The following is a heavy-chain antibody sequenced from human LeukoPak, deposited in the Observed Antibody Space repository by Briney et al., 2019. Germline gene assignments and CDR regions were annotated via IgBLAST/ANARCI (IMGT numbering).Heavy chain of an antibody. J-gene: IGHJ4*02. CDR3: ARDPYGDSGLFDY. CDR2: IRYDGSNK. V-gene: IGHV3-30*02. D-gene: IGHD4-17*01. CDR1: GFTFSNYG. Sequence: GGSLRLSCAASGFTFSNYGMHWVRQAPGKGLEWVAFIRYDGSNKYYADSVKGRFTISRDNSKNTLYLQMNSLRAEDTAVYYCARDPYGDSGLFDYWGQGTLVTVSS.